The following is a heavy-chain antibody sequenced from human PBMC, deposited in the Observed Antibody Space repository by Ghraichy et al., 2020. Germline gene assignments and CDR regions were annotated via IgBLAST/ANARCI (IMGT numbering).Heavy chain of an antibody. CDR3: ARAQYSSSWEGADY. Sequence: GGSLRLSCVASGFTFSSYSMNWVRQAPGKGLEWVSSISSSSSYIYYADSVKGRFTISRDNAKNSLYLQMNSLRAEDTAVYYCARAQYSSSWEGADYWGQGTLVTVSS. V-gene: IGHV3-21*01. D-gene: IGHD6-13*01. CDR1: GFTFSSYS. CDR2: ISSSSSYI. J-gene: IGHJ4*02.